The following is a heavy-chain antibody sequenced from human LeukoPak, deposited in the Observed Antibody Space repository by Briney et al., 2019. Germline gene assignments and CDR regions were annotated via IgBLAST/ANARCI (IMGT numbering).Heavy chain of an antibody. CDR1: GFIFNNYG. CDR2: ISNDGGGT. D-gene: IGHD6-19*01. Sequence: GGSLRLSCAASGFIFNNYGLIWVRQAPGKGLEWVSAISNDGGGTNYADFVRGRFTISRDNSKNTLFLQMNSLRAEDTALYYCAKASSGWSPPDYWGRGTLVTVSS. V-gene: IGHV3-23*01. CDR3: AKASSGWSPPDY. J-gene: IGHJ4*02.